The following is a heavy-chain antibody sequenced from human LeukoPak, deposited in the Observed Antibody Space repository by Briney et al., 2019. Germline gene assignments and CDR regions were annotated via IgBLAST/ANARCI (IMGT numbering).Heavy chain of an antibody. D-gene: IGHD3-9*01. CDR1: GFTFNSYA. J-gene: IGHJ3*02. Sequence: GGSLRLSCAAFGFTFNSYAMSWVRQAPGKGLEWVSVISGSGDDTYYADSVKGRFTISRDNSKNTLYLQMNSLRAEDTAVYYCARDRDDILTGYQQGPRGGLSFDIWGQGTMVTVSS. CDR3: ARDRDDILTGYQQGPRGGLSFDI. CDR2: ISGSGDDT. V-gene: IGHV3-23*01.